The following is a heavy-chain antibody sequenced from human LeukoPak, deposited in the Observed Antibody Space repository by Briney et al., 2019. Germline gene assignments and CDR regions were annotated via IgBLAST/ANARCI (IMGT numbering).Heavy chain of an antibody. Sequence: KPSETLSLTCAVYGGSFSGYSWSWIRQPPGKGLEWIGYIYHSGSTYYNPSLKSRVTISVDRSKNQFSLKLSSVTAADTAVYYCARAVDDYDWYFDLWGRGTLVTVSS. V-gene: IGHV4-30-2*01. CDR2: IYHSGST. CDR1: GGSFSGYS. D-gene: IGHD4-17*01. J-gene: IGHJ2*01. CDR3: ARAVDDYDWYFDL.